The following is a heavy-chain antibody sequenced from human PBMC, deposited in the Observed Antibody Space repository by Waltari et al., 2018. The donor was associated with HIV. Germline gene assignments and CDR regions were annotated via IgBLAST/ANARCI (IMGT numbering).Heavy chain of an antibody. CDR2: IKSNTDGGTT. CDR3: TTVGGGTRDY. Sequence: EVLLVESGGGLGKPGGSLSLSCAASGFTFSDAWMSGVRQAPGKGLEWVGRIKSNTDGGTTDYAAPVKGRFTISRDDSKTTLYLEMNSLKTEDTAVYYCTTVGGGTRDYWGQGTLITVSS. D-gene: IGHD3-16*01. J-gene: IGHJ4*02. V-gene: IGHV3-15*01. CDR1: GFTFSDAW.